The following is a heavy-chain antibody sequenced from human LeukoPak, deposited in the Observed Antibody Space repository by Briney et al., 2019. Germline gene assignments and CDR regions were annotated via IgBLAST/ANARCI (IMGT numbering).Heavy chain of an antibody. Sequence: PGGSLRLSCAASGFTFSSYAMHWVRQAPGKGLEWVAVISYDGSNKYYADSVKGRFTISRDNSKNTLYLQMNSLRAEDTAVYYCARDDSFEAAAETRSYYYYGMDVWGQGTTVTVSS. J-gene: IGHJ6*02. V-gene: IGHV3-30-3*01. CDR1: GFTFSSYA. CDR3: ARDDSFEAAAETRSYYYYGMDV. D-gene: IGHD6-13*01. CDR2: ISYDGSNK.